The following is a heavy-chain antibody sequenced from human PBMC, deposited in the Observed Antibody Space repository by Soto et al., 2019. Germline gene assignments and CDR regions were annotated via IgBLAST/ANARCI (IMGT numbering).Heavy chain of an antibody. Sequence: QVQLVQSGAEVKRPGSSVKVSCKTSGGTFRSYGISWVRQAPGQGLEWMGGIMPVLGAAHYPQKFQGRATITADESTSTAYMELSRLRSEDTALYYCARDEGTTVVIRFFDSWSQGTMVTVAS. V-gene: IGHV1-69*01. CDR1: GGTFRSYG. CDR2: IMPVLGAA. J-gene: IGHJ4*02. CDR3: ARDEGTTVVIRFFDS. D-gene: IGHD2-21*01.